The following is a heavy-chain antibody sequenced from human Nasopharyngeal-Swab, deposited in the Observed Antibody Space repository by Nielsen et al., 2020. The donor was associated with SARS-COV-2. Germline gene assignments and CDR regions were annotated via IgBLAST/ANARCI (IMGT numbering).Heavy chain of an antibody. V-gene: IGHV3-7*01. CDR1: GFTFTTYS. CDR2: VKQDGGEK. J-gene: IGHJ3*02. Sequence: GGSLRLSCAASGFTFTTYSMTWVRQAPGQGLEWGANVKQDGGEKFYLDSVKGRFTISRDNAKSSLYLQMTSLRAEDTAVYYCVRDESGAFDIWGQGTMVTVSS. CDR3: VRDESGAFDI. D-gene: IGHD3-10*01.